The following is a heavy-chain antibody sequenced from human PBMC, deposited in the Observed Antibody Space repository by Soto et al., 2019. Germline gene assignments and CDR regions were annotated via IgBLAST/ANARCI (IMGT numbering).Heavy chain of an antibody. CDR3: ARNDYGGDFDY. CDR1: GYPFSSYS. J-gene: IGHJ4*02. CDR2: ISGSSSTI. Sequence: DVHLVESGGGLVQPGGSLRLSCAASGYPFSSYSMNWVRQAPGKGLEWLSHISGSSSTIYYADSVKGRFTISRDNAKNSLYLQMNSRRDEDTAVYYWARNDYGGDFDYWGPGTLVTVSS. D-gene: IGHD4-17*01. V-gene: IGHV3-48*02.